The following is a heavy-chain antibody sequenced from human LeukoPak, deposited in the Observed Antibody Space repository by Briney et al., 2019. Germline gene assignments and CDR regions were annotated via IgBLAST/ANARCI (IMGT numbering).Heavy chain of an antibody. CDR2: ISWNSGSI. CDR1: GFTFDDYA. J-gene: IGHJ1*01. Sequence: GRSLRLSCAASGFTFDDYAMHWVRQAPGKGLEWVSGISWNSGSIGYADSVKGRFTISRDNAKNSLYLQMNSLRAEDTALYYCAKIGAYGDLVGYFQHWGQGTLVTVSS. CDR3: AKIGAYGDLVGYFQH. V-gene: IGHV3-9*01. D-gene: IGHD4-17*01.